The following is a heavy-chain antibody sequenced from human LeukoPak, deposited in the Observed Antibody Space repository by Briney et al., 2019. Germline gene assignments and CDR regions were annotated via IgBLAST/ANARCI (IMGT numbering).Heavy chain of an antibody. J-gene: IGHJ4*02. CDR3: ARDNGVVVVPAAMDY. V-gene: IGHV1-69*13. D-gene: IGHD2-2*01. CDR2: IIPIFGTA. CDR1: GYTFTSYG. Sequence: SVKVSCTASGYTFTSYGISWVRQAPGQGLEWMGGIIPIFGTANYAQKFQGRVTITADESTSTAYMELSSLRSEDTAVYYCARDNGVVVVPAAMDYWGQGTLVTVSS.